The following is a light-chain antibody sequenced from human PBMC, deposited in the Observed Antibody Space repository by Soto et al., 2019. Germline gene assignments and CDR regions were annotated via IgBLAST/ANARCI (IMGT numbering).Light chain of an antibody. CDR1: QSISGY. CDR2: ATS. CDR3: QQGYTTPIT. J-gene: IGKJ5*01. Sequence: DIPMTQSPSSLSASVGDRVTITCRASQSISGYLNWYQQKPGKAPKLLIYATSTLESGVPSRFSGSGSGTDFTLTISSLQPEDFATYHCQQGYTTPITFGQGTRLEIK. V-gene: IGKV1-39*01.